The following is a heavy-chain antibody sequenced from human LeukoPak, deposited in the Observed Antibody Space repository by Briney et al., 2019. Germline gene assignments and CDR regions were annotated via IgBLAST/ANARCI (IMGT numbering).Heavy chain of an antibody. CDR3: ARDTDGDYPDAFDI. V-gene: IGHV1-18*01. Sequence: ASVKVSCKASGYTFTNYGISWVRQAPGQGLEWMGWINPYNGNTNYAQKLQGRVTMTTDTSTSTAYMELRSLRSDDTAVYYCARDTDGDYPDAFDIWGQGTMVTVSS. D-gene: IGHD4-17*01. CDR1: GYTFTNYG. J-gene: IGHJ3*02. CDR2: INPYNGNT.